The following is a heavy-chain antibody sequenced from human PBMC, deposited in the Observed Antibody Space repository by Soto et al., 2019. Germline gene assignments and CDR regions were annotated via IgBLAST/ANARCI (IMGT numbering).Heavy chain of an antibody. CDR3: ARALWFGELSDTAQDYYYGMDV. CDR1: GDSVSSNSAA. Sequence: SQTLSLTCAISGDSVSSNSAAWNWIRQSPSRGLEWLGRTYYRSKWYNDYAVSVKSRITINPDTSKNQFSLQLNSVTPEDTAVYYCARALWFGELSDTAQDYYYGMDVWGQGXTVTVSS. D-gene: IGHD3-10*01. V-gene: IGHV6-1*01. J-gene: IGHJ6*02. CDR2: TYYRSKWYN.